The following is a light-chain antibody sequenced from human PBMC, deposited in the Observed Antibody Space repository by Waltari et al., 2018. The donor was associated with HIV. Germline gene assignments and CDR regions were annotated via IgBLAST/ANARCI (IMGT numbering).Light chain of an antibody. CDR3: HQYGNSPST. J-gene: IGKJ2*01. CDR2: GAS. CDR1: PSVNANF. Sequence: ELVLTQSPGTLSLSPGERATLSCRASPSVNANFFPWYQQRPGHAPRLLIYGASTRAPGVPDRFSGSGSGTDFILAISRLEPEDFAVYYCHQYGNSPSTFGQGTTLDIK. V-gene: IGKV3-20*01.